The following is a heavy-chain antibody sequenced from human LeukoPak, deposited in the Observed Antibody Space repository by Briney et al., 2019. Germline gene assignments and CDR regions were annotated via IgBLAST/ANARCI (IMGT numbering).Heavy chain of an antibody. Sequence: SETLSLTCTVSGYSISSGYYWGWIRQPPGKGLEWIGSIYHSGSTYYNPSLKSRVTISVDTSENQFSLKLSSVTAADTAVYYCAEAAAGEYFQHWGQGTLVTVSS. CDR1: GYSISSGYY. J-gene: IGHJ1*01. D-gene: IGHD6-13*01. V-gene: IGHV4-38-2*02. CDR3: AEAAAGEYFQH. CDR2: IYHSGST.